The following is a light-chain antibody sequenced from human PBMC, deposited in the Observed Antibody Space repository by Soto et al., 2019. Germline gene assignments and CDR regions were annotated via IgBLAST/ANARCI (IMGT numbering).Light chain of an antibody. Sequence: QSALTQPASVSGSPGQSITISCIGTSSDVGAYNYVSWYRHHPGKAPKLMIYDVSNRPSGVSSRFSGSKSGNTASLTISGLQAEDEADYYCSSFTPSSTLVFGTGTKVTVL. V-gene: IGLV2-14*03. CDR2: DVS. CDR3: SSFTPSSTLV. CDR1: SSDVGAYNY. J-gene: IGLJ1*01.